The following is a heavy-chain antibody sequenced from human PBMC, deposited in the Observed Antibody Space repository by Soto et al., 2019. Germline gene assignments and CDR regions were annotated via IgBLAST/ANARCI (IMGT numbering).Heavy chain of an antibody. CDR2: ISASGGGT. CDR1: GFTFSNYV. V-gene: IGHV3-23*01. Sequence: EVHLLESGGGLVQPGGSLRLSCADSGFTFSNYVMTWVRRAPGKGLEWVSSISASGGGTFYADSVKGRFIISRDSSKNTLYVQLHSLRVEDTAVDYCAKSRTATTSGYGDWGQGTLVTVSS. J-gene: IGHJ4*02. CDR3: AKSRTATTSGYGD. D-gene: IGHD3-3*01.